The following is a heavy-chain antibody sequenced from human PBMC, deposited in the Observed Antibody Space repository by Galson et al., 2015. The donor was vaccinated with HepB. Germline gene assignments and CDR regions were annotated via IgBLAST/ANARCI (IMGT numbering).Heavy chain of an antibody. CDR3: ASSGGSFDTPDY. CDR2: ISYDGSNK. J-gene: IGHJ4*02. V-gene: IGHV3-30-3*01. Sequence: SLRLSCAASGFTFSSYAMHWVRQAPGKGLEWVAVISYDGSNKYYADSVKGRFTISRDNSKNTLYLQMNSLRAEDTAVYYCASSGGSFDTPDYWGQGTLVTVSS. CDR1: GFTFSSYA.